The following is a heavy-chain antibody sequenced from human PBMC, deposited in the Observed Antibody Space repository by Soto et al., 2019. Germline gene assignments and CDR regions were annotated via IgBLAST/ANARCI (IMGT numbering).Heavy chain of an antibody. D-gene: IGHD2-15*01. J-gene: IGHJ4*02. CDR3: ARDHASWTPGA. V-gene: IGHV3-33*01. Sequence: QVQLVESGGGVVQPGRSLRLSCAASGFSFNNYGMHWVRQAPGKGLEWVAVLWSNGINKNYADSVKGRYTISRDNSKNPLYLLMTSLTAADTAVCYCARDHASWTPGAWAQGTLVTVS. CDR2: LWSNGINK. CDR1: GFSFNNYG.